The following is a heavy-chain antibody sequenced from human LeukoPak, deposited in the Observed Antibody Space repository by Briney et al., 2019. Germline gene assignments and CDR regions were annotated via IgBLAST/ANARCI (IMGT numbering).Heavy chain of an antibody. V-gene: IGHV4-59*01. J-gene: IGHJ4*02. D-gene: IGHD3-22*01. CDR2: IYYSGCT. Sequence: SETLSLTCTVSGGSISSYYWSWIRQPPGKGLEWIGYIYYSGCTNYNPSLKSRVTISVDTSKNQFSLKLSSVTAADTAVYYCAGSDSSGYYGSFDYWGQGTLVTVSS. CDR3: AGSDSSGYYGSFDY. CDR1: GGSISSYY.